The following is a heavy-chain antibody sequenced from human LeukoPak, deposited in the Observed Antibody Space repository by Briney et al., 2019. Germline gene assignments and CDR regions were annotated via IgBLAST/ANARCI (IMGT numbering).Heavy chain of an antibody. CDR1: GGTFSSYA. J-gene: IGHJ4*02. V-gene: IGHV1-69*05. Sequence: GASVKVSCKASGGTFSSYAISWVRQAPGQGLEWMGRIIPIFGTANYAQKFQGRVTITTDESTSTAYMELSSLRSEDTAVYYCASSEWGTWFGESEPKFDYWGQGTLATVSS. D-gene: IGHD3-10*01. CDR2: IIPIFGTA. CDR3: ASSEWGTWFGESEPKFDY.